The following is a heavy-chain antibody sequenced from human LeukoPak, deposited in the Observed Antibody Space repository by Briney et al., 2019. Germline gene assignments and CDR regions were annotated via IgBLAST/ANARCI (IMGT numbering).Heavy chain of an antibody. V-gene: IGHV3-23*01. CDR2: ISGGGGST. CDR1: GFTFSNYA. D-gene: IGHD6-13*01. Sequence: GGSLRLSCAASGFTFSNYAMSWVRQAPGKGLEWVSAISGGGGSTYYADSVKGRFTISRDNSKNTLYLQMNSLRAEDTAIYYCAKRVPVAAGTRFDYWGQGTLVTVSS. CDR3: AKRVPVAAGTRFDY. J-gene: IGHJ4*02.